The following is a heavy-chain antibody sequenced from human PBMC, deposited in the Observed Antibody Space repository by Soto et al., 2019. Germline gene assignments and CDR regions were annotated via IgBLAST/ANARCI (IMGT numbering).Heavy chain of an antibody. J-gene: IGHJ4*02. CDR1: GYTFTSYY. D-gene: IGHD5-12*01. Sequence: GASVKVSCKASGYTFTSYYMHWVRQAPGQRLEWMGIINASDGSTSYAQKFQGRVTMTRDTSASTAYMELSSLRSEDTAVYYCARGWLHIDYWGQGALVTVSS. CDR3: ARGWLHIDY. V-gene: IGHV1-46*01. CDR2: INASDGST.